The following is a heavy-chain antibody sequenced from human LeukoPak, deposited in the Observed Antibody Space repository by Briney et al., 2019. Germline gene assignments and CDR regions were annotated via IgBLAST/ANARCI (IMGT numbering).Heavy chain of an antibody. CDR1: GFTFSRYW. CDR3: ATAGGDGSRMGFDP. V-gene: IGHV3-74*01. D-gene: IGHD2-15*01. J-gene: IGHJ5*02. CDR2: ISADGSVT. Sequence: PGGSLRLSCAGSGFTFSRYWMHWVRQTPGKGLVWVSCISADGSVTRYADSVKGRFTISRDNTKGTLYLQMHSLRAEDTAVYYCATAGGDGSRMGFDPWGQGTLVTVSS.